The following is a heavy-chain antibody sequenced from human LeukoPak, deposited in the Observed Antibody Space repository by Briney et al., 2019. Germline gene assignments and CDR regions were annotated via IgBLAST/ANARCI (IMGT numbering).Heavy chain of an antibody. D-gene: IGHD6-13*01. V-gene: IGHV1-69*13. J-gene: IGHJ4*02. CDR2: IIPIFGTA. CDR1: GGTFSSYA. Sequence: GASVEVSCKASGGTFSSYAISWVRQAPGQGLEWMGGIIPIFGTANYAQKFQGRVTITADESTSTAYMELSSLRSEDTAVYYCARDGIAPAGNFHYWGQGTLVTVSS. CDR3: ARDGIAPAGNFHY.